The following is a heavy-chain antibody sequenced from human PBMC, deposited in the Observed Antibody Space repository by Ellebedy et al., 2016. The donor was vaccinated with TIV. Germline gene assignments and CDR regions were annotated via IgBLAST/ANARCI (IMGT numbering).Heavy chain of an antibody. D-gene: IGHD3-10*01. J-gene: IGHJ4*02. CDR3: AKRRTWFLDY. V-gene: IGHV3-23*01. CDR2: ISGSGGST. Sequence: GESLKISCAASGFTFSSYAMSWVRLAPGKGLEWVSAISGSGGSTYYADSVKGRFTISRDNSKNTLYLQMNSLRAEDTAVYYCAKRRTWFLDYWGQGTLVTVSS. CDR1: GFTFSSYA.